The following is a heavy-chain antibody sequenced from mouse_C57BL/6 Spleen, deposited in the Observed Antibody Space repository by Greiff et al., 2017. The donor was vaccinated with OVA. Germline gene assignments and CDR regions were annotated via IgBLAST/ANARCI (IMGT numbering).Heavy chain of an antibody. V-gene: IGHV3-6*01. Sequence: VQLKESGPGLVKPSQSLSLTCSVSGYSITSGYYWNWIRQFPGNKLEWMGYISYDGSNNYNPSLKNRISITRDTSKNQFFLKLNSVTTEDTATYYCAREDDYDKEIGYWGQGTTLTVSS. J-gene: IGHJ2*01. CDR3: AREDDYDKEIGY. CDR2: ISYDGSN. D-gene: IGHD2-4*01. CDR1: GYSITSGYY.